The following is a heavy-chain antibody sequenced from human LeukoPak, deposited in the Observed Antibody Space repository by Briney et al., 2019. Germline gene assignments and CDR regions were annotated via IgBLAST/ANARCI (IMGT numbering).Heavy chain of an antibody. CDR1: GYTFTGYY. CDR3: ARGKIMWRLFDY. D-gene: IGHD2-21*01. CDR2: MNPNSGNT. Sequence: ASVKVSCKASGYTFTGYYMHWVRQAPGQGLEWMGWMNPNSGNTGYAQKFQGRVTITRNTSISTAYMELSSLRSEDTAVYYCARGKIMWRLFDYWGQGTLVTVSS. J-gene: IGHJ4*02. V-gene: IGHV1-8*03.